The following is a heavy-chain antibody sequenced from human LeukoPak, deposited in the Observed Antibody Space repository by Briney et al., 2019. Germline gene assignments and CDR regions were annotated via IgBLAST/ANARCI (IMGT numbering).Heavy chain of an antibody. Sequence: KPSETLSLTCAVYGGSFSGYCWSWIRQPPGKGLEWIGEINHSGSTNYNPSLKSRVTISVDPSKNQFSLKLSSVTAADTAVYYCARLAQNRGRYFDLWGRATLVTVSS. V-gene: IGHV4-34*01. D-gene: IGHD2/OR15-2a*01. CDR1: GGSFSGYC. J-gene: IGHJ2*01. CDR2: INHSGST. CDR3: ARLAQNRGRYFDL.